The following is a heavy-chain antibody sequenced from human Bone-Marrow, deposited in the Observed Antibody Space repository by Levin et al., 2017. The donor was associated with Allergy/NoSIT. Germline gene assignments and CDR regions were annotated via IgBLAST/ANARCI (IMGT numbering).Heavy chain of an antibody. J-gene: IGHJ5*02. CDR2: INHSGST. D-gene: IGHD3-9*01. V-gene: IGHV4-34*01. Sequence: SQTLSLPCAVYGGSFRGYYWSWIRQPPGKGLEWIGEINHSGSTNYNPSLKSRVTISVDTSKNQFSLKLSSVTAADTAVYYCASLLRYFDWDKYNWFDPWGQGTLVTVSS. CDR1: GGSFRGYY. CDR3: ASLLRYFDWDKYNWFDP.